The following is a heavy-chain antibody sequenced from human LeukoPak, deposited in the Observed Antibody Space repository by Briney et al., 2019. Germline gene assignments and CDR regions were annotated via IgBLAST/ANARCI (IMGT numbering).Heavy chain of an antibody. CDR1: GGTFSSYA. CDR3: ARAPGGYDFWSGYSFSYYMDV. D-gene: IGHD3-3*01. V-gene: IGHV1-69*05. J-gene: IGHJ6*03. Sequence: ASVMVSCKASGGTFSSYAISWVRQAPGQGLEWMGGIIPIFGTANYAQKFQGRVTITTDESTSTAYMELSSLRSEDTAVYYCARAPGGYDFWSGYSFSYYMDVWGKGTTVTVSS. CDR2: IIPIFGTA.